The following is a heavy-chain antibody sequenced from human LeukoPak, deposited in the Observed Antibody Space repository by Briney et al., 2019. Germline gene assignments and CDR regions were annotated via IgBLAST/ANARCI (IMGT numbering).Heavy chain of an antibody. V-gene: IGHV4-30-4*01. Sequence: SETLSLTCTVSGGSISSGDYYWSWIRQPPGKGLEWMGYIYYSGSTYYNPSLKSRVTISVDTSKNQFSLKLSSVTAADTAVYYCARDLPRVYGSGSSIYVHPSGDYGMDVWGQGTTVTVSS. D-gene: IGHD3-10*01. CDR3: ARDLPRVYGSGSSIYVHPSGDYGMDV. CDR1: GGSISSGDYY. CDR2: IYYSGST. J-gene: IGHJ6*02.